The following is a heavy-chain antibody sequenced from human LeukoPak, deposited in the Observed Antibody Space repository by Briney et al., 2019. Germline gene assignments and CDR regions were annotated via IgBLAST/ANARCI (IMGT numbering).Heavy chain of an antibody. Sequence: PGRSLRLSCAASGFSFSSYDMHWVRQAPGMGLEWVARISDDGSNKYYGDSVKGRVTISRDNSKNTLFLQMNSLRAEDTAVYYCAKDSSSSNYYYGMDVWGQGTTVTVSS. D-gene: IGHD6-6*01. CDR2: ISDDGSNK. J-gene: IGHJ6*02. V-gene: IGHV3-30*18. CDR1: GFSFSSYD. CDR3: AKDSSSSNYYYGMDV.